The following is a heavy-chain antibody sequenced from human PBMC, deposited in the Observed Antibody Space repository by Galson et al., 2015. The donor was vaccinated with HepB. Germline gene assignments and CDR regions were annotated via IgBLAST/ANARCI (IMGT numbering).Heavy chain of an antibody. Sequence: SLRLSCAASGFTFSRYGMHWVRQAPGKGLEWVAVISYDGSNKYYADSVKGRFTISRDNSKNTLYLQMNSLRAEDTAVYYCATQSASSSWYSRDYYYYYGMDVWGQGTTVTVSS. CDR2: ISYDGSNK. CDR3: ATQSASSSWYSRDYYYYYGMDV. CDR1: GFTFSRYG. D-gene: IGHD6-13*01. J-gene: IGHJ6*02. V-gene: IGHV3-30*03.